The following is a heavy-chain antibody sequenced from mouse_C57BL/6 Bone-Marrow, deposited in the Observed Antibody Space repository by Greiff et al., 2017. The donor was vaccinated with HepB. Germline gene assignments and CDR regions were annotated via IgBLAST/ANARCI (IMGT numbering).Heavy chain of an antibody. V-gene: IGHV3-8*01. CDR1: GYSITSDY. CDR2: ISYSGST. CDR3: ARSRGYYGVFYAMDY. J-gene: IGHJ4*01. Sequence: EVHLVESGPGLAKPSQTLSLTCSVTGYSITSDYWNWIRKFPGNKLEYMGYISYSGSTYYNPSLKSRISITRDTSKNQYYLQLNSVTTEDTATYYCARSRGYYGVFYAMDYWGQGTSVTVSS. D-gene: IGHD1-1*01.